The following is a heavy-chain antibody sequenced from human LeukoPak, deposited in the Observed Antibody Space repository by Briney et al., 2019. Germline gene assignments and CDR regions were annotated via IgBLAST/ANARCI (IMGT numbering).Heavy chain of an antibody. J-gene: IGHJ4*02. V-gene: IGHV3-23*01. CDR2: ISGSGGST. CDR3: AKDFSGYNYGYGVFDY. CDR1: GFTFTNYA. D-gene: IGHD5-18*01. Sequence: PGGSLRLSCAASGFTFTNYAMTWVRQASGKGLEWVSAISGSGGSTYYADSVKGRFTISRDNSKNTLYLQMNSLRAEDTAVYYCAKDFSGYNYGYGVFDYWGQGTLVTVSS.